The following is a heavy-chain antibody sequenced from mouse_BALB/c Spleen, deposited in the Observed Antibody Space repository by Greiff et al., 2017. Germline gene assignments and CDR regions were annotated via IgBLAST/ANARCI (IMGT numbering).Heavy chain of an antibody. CDR2: ILPGSGST. D-gene: IGHD1-1*02. V-gene: IGHV1-9*01. Sequence: QVQLQQSGAELMKPGASVKISCKATGYTFSSYWIEWVKQRPGHGLEWIGEILPGSGSTNYNEKFKGKATFTADTSSNTAYMQLSSLTSEDSAVYYCAEGGGNFAYWGQGTLVTVSA. J-gene: IGHJ3*01. CDR1: GYTFSSYW. CDR3: AEGGGNFAY.